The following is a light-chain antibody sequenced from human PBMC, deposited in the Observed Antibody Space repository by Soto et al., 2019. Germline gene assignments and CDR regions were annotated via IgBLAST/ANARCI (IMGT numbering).Light chain of an antibody. V-gene: IGKV1-27*01. CDR1: QGIANY. CDR3: QKYNGAPFT. Sequence: DIQMTQSPSSLSASVGDRVTITCRASQGIANYLAWYQQKPGKVPKLLIYAASTLEPGVPSRFSGSGFGTDFTLSISSLQPEDFATYYCQKYNGAPFTFGPGTKGDIK. CDR2: AAS. J-gene: IGKJ3*01.